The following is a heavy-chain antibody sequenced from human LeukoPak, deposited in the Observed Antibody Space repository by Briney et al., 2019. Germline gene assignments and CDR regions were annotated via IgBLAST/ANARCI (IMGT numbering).Heavy chain of an antibody. CDR3: ARRVVAGDYFFDY. J-gene: IGHJ4*02. CDR2: IYLGDSDA. V-gene: IGHV5-51*01. D-gene: IGHD6-19*01. Sequence: GESLKISCKASGYTFITYWIAWVRQVPGKGLEWMGIIYLGDSDARYSSSFQGQVTISVDKSIDTAYLQWSSLKASDTAMYYCARRVVAGDYFFDYWGQGTLVTVSS. CDR1: GYTFITYW.